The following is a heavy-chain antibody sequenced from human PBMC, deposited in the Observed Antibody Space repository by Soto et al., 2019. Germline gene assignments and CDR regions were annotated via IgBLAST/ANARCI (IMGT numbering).Heavy chain of an antibody. V-gene: IGHV1-69*06. CDR1: GCTFSSYA. CDR3: ARASGYSCSWYDY. D-gene: IGHD6-13*01. Sequence: SVKVSCKASGCTFSSYAISWVRQAPGQGLEWMGGIIPIFGTANYAQKFQGRVTITADKSTSTAYMELSSLRSEETAVYYCARASGYSCSWYDYWGQGTLVTVSS. CDR2: IIPIFGTA. J-gene: IGHJ4*02.